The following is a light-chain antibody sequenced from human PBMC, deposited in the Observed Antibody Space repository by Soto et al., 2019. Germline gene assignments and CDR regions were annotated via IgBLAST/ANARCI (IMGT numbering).Light chain of an antibody. V-gene: IGLV2-11*01. CDR2: DVT. Sequence: QSVLTQPPSVSGSPGQSVTISCSGTSSNLGDYNFVSWYQQRPGKAPKLMIYDVTTRPSGVPHRFSGSKSGNTASLTISGLQAEDEADYYCCSYAGSYFYVFGTGTKLTVL. J-gene: IGLJ1*01. CDR3: CSYAGSYFYV. CDR1: SSNLGDYNF.